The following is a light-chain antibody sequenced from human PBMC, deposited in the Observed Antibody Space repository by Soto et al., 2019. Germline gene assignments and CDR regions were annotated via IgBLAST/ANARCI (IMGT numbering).Light chain of an antibody. Sequence: QSVLTQPPSVSAAPGQRVTISCTGSKSNIGAGHDVHWYQQFPGTAPKVLIYTDTNRPSGVPDRFSGSKSGISASLAITGLQAEDEADYYCQSYDNSLRSTVFGGGTKLTV. V-gene: IGLV1-40*01. CDR2: TDT. CDR1: KSNIGAGHD. J-gene: IGLJ3*02. CDR3: QSYDNSLRSTV.